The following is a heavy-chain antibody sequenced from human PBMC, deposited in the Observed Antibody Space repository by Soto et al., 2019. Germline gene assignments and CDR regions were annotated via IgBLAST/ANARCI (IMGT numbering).Heavy chain of an antibody. CDR2: SIPILGTA. D-gene: IGHD3-22*01. V-gene: IGHV1-69*13. CDR1: GGTFSSYA. Sequence: ASVKVSCKASGGTFSSYAISWVRQAPGQGPEWMGGSIPILGTANYAQKLQGRVTITADESTSTAYMELSSLRSEDTAVYYCARGGSSVYYAGYYCGMDVWGQGTTLTVSS. J-gene: IGHJ6*02. CDR3: ARGGSSVYYAGYYCGMDV.